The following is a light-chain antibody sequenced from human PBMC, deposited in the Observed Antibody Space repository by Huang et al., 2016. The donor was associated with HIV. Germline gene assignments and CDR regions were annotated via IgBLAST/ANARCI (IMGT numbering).Light chain of an antibody. V-gene: IGKV4-1*01. CDR3: QQYFFSPMT. CDR1: HILLNSPNRKNY. CDR2: CAS. J-gene: IGKJ3*01. Sequence: DIVMTQSPDFLTVSLGERATIRCKSSHILLNSPNRKNYLAWYQQNPGQPPKLRNYCASVLVSGVPDRYIGSCSGTDFTLTITSLQAEDVAVYFCQQYFFSPMTFGPGTKVDI.